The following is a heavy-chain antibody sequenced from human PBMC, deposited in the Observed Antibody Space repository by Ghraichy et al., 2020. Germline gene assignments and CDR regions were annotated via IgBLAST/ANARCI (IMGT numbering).Heavy chain of an antibody. CDR2: ISAYNGNT. Sequence: ASVKVSCKASGYTFTSYGISWVRQAPGQGLEWMGWISAYNGNTNYAQKLQGRVTMTTDTSTSTAYMELRSLRSDDTAVYYCARGTASSSDGLQVSPDEEYYYYYMDVWGKGTTVTVSS. J-gene: IGHJ6*03. D-gene: IGHD5-24*01. CDR3: ARGTASSSDGLQVSPDEEYYYYYMDV. V-gene: IGHV1-18*01. CDR1: GYTFTSYG.